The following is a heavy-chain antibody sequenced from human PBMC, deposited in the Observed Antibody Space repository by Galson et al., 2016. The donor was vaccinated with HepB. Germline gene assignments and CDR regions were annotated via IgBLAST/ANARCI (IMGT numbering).Heavy chain of an antibody. J-gene: IGHJ5*02. V-gene: IGHV1-69*04. CDR3: ARELGGYSSGWHPPASFDP. Sequence: SVKVSCKASGGTFSNYGFSWVRQAPGQGLEWMGRITPKVGITDYAEKFQGRVTMTADRSTSTAYMELSSLRSEDTAVYYCARELGGYSSGWHPPASFDPWGQGMLVTVSS. CDR2: ITPKVGIT. D-gene: IGHD6-19*01. CDR1: GGTFSNYG.